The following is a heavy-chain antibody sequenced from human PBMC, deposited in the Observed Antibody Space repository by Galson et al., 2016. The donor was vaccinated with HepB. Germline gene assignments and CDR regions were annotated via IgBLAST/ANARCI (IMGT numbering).Heavy chain of an antibody. CDR2: IIRILGVA. Sequence: SVKVSCKASGGTFNSYAISWVRQAPGQGLEWMGGIIRILGVASYGQTLQGRVTITADTSKTTPYLDLSSLKSEDTAVYYCARNLHSSCDSRTEYFQFWGQGTLVTVSS. J-gene: IGHJ1*01. CDR3: ARNLHSSCDSRTEYFQF. D-gene: IGHD6-19*01. CDR1: GGTFNSYA. V-gene: IGHV1-69*10.